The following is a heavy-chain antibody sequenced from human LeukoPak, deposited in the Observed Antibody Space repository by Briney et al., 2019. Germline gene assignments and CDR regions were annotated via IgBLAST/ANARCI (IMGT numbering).Heavy chain of an antibody. V-gene: IGHV1-58*02. J-gene: IGHJ4*02. CDR3: AAAGGVPAVAAD. Sequence: SVKVSCKASGFTFTSSAMQWVRQARGQRLEWIGWIVVGSGNTNYAQKFQERVTITRDMSTSTAYMELSSLTSEDTAVYYCAAAGGVPAVAADWGQGTLVTVSS. CDR2: IVVGSGNT. CDR1: GFTFTSSA. D-gene: IGHD2-2*01.